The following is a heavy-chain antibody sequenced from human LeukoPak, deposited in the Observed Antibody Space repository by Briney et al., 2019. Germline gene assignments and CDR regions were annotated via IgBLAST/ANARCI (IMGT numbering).Heavy chain of an antibody. V-gene: IGHV1-2*02. Sequence: APVKVSCKASGYTFTGYYMHWVRQAPGQGLEWMGWINPNSGGTNYAQKFQGRVTMTRDTSISTAYMELSRLRSDDTAVYYCARDKRGAMIEDDYWGQGTLVTVSS. CDR2: INPNSGGT. D-gene: IGHD3-22*01. CDR1: GYTFTGYY. J-gene: IGHJ4*02. CDR3: ARDKRGAMIEDDY.